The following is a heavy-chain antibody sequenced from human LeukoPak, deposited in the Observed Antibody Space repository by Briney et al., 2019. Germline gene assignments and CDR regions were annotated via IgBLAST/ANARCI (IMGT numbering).Heavy chain of an antibody. D-gene: IGHD3-9*01. V-gene: IGHV3-21*01. CDR1: GFTFSSYS. CDR3: ARDNYDILTGYWFDP. Sequence: GGSLRLSCAASGFTFSSYSMNWVRQAPGKGLEWVSSISSSSSYIYYADSVKGRFTISRDNAKNSLYLQMNSLRAEDTAVYYCARDNYDILTGYWFDPWGQGTLVTVSS. J-gene: IGHJ5*02. CDR2: ISSSSSYI.